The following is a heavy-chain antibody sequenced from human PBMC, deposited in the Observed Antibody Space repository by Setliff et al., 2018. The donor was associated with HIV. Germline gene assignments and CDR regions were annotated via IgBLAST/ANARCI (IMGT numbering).Heavy chain of an antibody. V-gene: IGHV4-4*08. D-gene: IGHD3-3*01. J-gene: IGHJ6*03. CDR3: ARGTAYYNFWSGYSQDYYYYMDV. Sequence: SETLSLTCTVSGGSMSTYYWSWIRQPPGKGLEWIGYIYTSGITDYNPSLKSRVTISGDTSKNQFSLKLSSVTAADTAVYYCARGTAYYNFWSGYSQDYYYYMDVWGKGTTVTVSS. CDR1: GGSMSTYY. CDR2: IYTSGIT.